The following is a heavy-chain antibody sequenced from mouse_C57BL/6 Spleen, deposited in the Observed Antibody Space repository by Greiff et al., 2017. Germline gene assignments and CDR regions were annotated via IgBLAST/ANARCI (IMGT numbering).Heavy chain of an antibody. D-gene: IGHD1-1*01. CDR1: GFNIKDDY. CDR2: IDPENGDT. J-gene: IGHJ4*01. CDR3: TTSGYDGSSYAMDD. Sequence: VQLQQSGAELVRPGASVKLSCTASGFNIKDDYMHWVKQRPEQGLEWIGWIDPENGDTEYASKFQGKATITADTSSNTAYLQLSSLTSEDTAVYYCTTSGYDGSSYAMDDWGQGTSVTVSS. V-gene: IGHV14-4*01.